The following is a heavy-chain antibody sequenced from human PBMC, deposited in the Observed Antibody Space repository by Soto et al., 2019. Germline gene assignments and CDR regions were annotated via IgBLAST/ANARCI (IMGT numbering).Heavy chain of an antibody. CDR3: PRAYDTSGFCSGELAN. CDR1: GFSFNSSA. V-gene: IGHV3-30-3*01. CDR2: MSYDGTKK. J-gene: IGHJ4*02. D-gene: IGHD3-10*02. Sequence: QVQLMEAGGGVVQPGRSLRLSCGASGFSFNSSAMHWVRQAPGKGLEWVAGMSYDGTKKYNAESVKGRFIISRDKAKNTLDVHWHSVTAEDTAVYYRPRAYDTSGFCSGELANSGQGNLVIVSS.